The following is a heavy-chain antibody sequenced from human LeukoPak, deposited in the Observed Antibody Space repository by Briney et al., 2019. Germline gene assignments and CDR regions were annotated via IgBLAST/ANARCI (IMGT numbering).Heavy chain of an antibody. CDR3: VKDNWRPSV. V-gene: IGHV3-11*01. Sequence: GGSLRLSCAASGFTFSEYFMSWIRQAPGKGLECVSYISGGTSTIYYADSVKGRFTISRDNAKNSLFLQMNNLRAEDTAVYYCVKDNWRPSVWGEGTTVTVSS. J-gene: IGHJ6*04. CDR1: GFTFSEYF. CDR2: ISGGTSTI. D-gene: IGHD1-20*01.